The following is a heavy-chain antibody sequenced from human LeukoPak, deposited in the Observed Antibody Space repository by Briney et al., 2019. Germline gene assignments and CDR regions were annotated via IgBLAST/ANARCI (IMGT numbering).Heavy chain of an antibody. CDR3: VKGRHSSSWYHPFDY. CDR1: GFTFSSYA. Sequence: GGSLRLSCSASGFTFSSYAMHWVRQAPGKGLEYVSAISSNGGSTYYADSVKGRFTISRDNSKNTLYLQMSSLRAGDTAVYYCVKGRHSSSWYHPFDYWGQGTLVTVSS. D-gene: IGHD6-13*01. V-gene: IGHV3-64D*06. J-gene: IGHJ4*02. CDR2: ISSNGGST.